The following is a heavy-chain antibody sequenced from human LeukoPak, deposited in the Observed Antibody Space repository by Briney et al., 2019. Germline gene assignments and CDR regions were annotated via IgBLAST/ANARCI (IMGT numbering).Heavy chain of an antibody. J-gene: IGHJ5*02. CDR1: GFTFSSYA. D-gene: IGHD3-16*01. Sequence: GGSLRLSCAASGFTFSSYAMSWVRQAPGKGLEWVSGISDAGAITYYADSVKGRFTISRSQSTNTLYLQMDSLRAEDTSLYYCAKDRGVMITFGGVNPWGQGTLVTVSS. CDR2: ISDAGAIT. CDR3: AKDRGVMITFGGVNP. V-gene: IGHV3-23*01.